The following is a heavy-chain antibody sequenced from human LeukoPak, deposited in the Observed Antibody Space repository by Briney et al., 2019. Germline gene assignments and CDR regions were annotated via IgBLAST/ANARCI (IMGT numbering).Heavy chain of an antibody. D-gene: IGHD2-2*03. CDR3: ARISVLDYAFDI. V-gene: IGHV4-30-2*01. Sequence: SETLSLTCAVSGGSISSGGYSWSWIRQPPGKGLEWIGYIYHSGSTYYNPSLKSRVTISVDRSKNQFSLKLSSVTAADTAVYYCARISVLDYAFDIWGQGTMVTVSS. CDR1: GGSISSGGYS. J-gene: IGHJ3*02. CDR2: IYHSGST.